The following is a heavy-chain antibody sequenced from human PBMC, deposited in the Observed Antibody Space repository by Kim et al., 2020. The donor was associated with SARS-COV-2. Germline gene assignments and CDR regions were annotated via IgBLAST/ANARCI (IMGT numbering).Heavy chain of an antibody. D-gene: IGHD3-22*01. CDR1: GYTFTSYA. CDR3: ARVRTRYYYDSSGYVDP. J-gene: IGHJ5*02. Sequence: ASVKVSCKASGYTFTSYAMNWVRQAPGQGLEWMGWINTNTGNPTYAQGFTGRFVFSLDTSVSTAYLQISSLKAEDTAVYYCARVRTRYYYDSSGYVDPWGQGTLVTVSS. V-gene: IGHV7-4-1*02. CDR2: INTNTGNP.